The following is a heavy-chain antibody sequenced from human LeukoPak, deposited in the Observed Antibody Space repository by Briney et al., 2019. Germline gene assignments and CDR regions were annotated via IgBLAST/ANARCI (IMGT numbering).Heavy chain of an antibody. D-gene: IGHD2-15*01. CDR3: ARFGMDAAIHY. CDR2: IKQDASEK. CDR1: GFTFSGYW. J-gene: IGHJ4*02. V-gene: IGHV3-7*01. Sequence: GGSLRLSCAASGFTFSGYWMSWVRQAPGKGLEWVATIKQDASEKTYVDSVEGRFTSSRDNAKSSLFLQMDSLRAEDTAVYYCARFGMDAAIHYWGQGTLVTVSS.